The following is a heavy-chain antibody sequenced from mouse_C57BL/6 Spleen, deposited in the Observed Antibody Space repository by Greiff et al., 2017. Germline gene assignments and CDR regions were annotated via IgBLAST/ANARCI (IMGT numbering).Heavy chain of an antibody. CDR3: ARRDGNDAMDY. D-gene: IGHD2-1*01. J-gene: IGHJ4*01. Sequence: EVQVVESGGDLVKPGGSLKLSCAASGFTFSSYGMSWVRQTPDKRLEWVATISSGGSYTYYPDSVKGRFTISRDNAKNTLYLQMSSLKSEDTAMYYCARRDGNDAMDYWGQGTSVTVSS. CDR1: GFTFSSYG. V-gene: IGHV5-6*01. CDR2: ISSGGSYT.